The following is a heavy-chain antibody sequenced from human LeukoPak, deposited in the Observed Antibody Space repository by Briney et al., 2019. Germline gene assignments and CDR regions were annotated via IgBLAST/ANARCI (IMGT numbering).Heavy chain of an antibody. CDR2: MNPNSGNT. CDR3: ARDIVVVPAANYYYGMDV. Sequence: GASVKVSCKASGYTFTSYDINWVRQATGQGLEWMGWMNPNSGNTGYAQKFQGRVTMTRNTSISTAYMEPSSLRSEDTAVYYCARDIVVVPAANYYYGMDVWGQGTTVTVSS. CDR1: GYTFTSYD. V-gene: IGHV1-8*01. D-gene: IGHD2-2*01. J-gene: IGHJ6*02.